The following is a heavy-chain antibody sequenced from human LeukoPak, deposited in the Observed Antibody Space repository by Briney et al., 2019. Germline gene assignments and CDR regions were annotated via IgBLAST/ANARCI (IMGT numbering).Heavy chain of an antibody. Sequence: ASVKVSCKASGYTFTGYYMHWVRQAPGQGLEWMGWINPNSGGTNYAQKFQGRVTMTRDTSNSTAYMELSRLRSDDSAVYYCARVRDSSSWHYYFDYWGQGTLVTVSS. CDR3: ARVRDSSSWHYYFDY. D-gene: IGHD6-13*01. CDR2: INPNSGGT. CDR1: GYTFTGYY. V-gene: IGHV1-2*02. J-gene: IGHJ4*02.